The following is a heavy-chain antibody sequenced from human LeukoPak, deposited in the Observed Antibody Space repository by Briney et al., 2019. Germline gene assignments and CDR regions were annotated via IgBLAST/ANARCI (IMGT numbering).Heavy chain of an antibody. J-gene: IGHJ4*02. V-gene: IGHV3-23*01. Sequence: GGSLRLSCAASGFTFSSYAMGWVRQAPGKGLEWVSAISGSGGSTYYADSVKGRFTISRDNSKNTLYLQMDSLRAEDTAVYYCAKRGSGSGYYFDYWGQGTLVTVSS. CDR2: ISGSGGST. CDR3: AKRGSGSGYYFDY. D-gene: IGHD6-19*01. CDR1: GFTFSSYA.